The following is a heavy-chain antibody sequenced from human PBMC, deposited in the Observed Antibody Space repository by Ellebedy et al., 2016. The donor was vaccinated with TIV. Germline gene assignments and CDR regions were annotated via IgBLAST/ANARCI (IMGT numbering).Heavy chain of an antibody. D-gene: IGHD6-19*01. CDR3: TASAGTSSGGFDP. CDR1: GFTFSGFT. J-gene: IGHJ5*02. CDR2: IRGKANNYAT. Sequence: PGGSLRLSCAASGFTFSGFTVHRVRQASGGGLEWLGRIRGKANNYATVYAASVKGRFTISRDDSENAAYLQMNSLKTEDTAIYYCTASAGTSSGGFDPWGQGTLVTVSS. V-gene: IGHV3-73*01.